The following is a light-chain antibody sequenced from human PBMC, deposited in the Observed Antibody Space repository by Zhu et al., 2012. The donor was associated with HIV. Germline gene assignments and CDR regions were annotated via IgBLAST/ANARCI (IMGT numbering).Light chain of an antibody. CDR1: QSVSSSF. Sequence: EIVLTQSPGTLSLSPGERATLSCRASQSVSSSFLAWYQQKAGQAPRLLIYGATSRAIAIPDRFSGSGSGTDFSLTITRLEPEDFAVYYCQQYGSSPLTFGGGTKVDIK. CDR2: GAT. V-gene: IGKV3-20*01. CDR3: QQYGSSPLT. J-gene: IGKJ4*01.